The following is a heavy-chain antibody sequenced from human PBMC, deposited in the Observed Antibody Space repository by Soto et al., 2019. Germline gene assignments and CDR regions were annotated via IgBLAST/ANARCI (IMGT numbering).Heavy chain of an antibody. CDR2: IYYSGST. V-gene: IGHV4-39*01. CDR1: GGSISSSSYY. CDR3: ARQVPSRSSCYARYCSFDN. J-gene: IGHJ3*02. Sequence: QLQLQESGPGLVKPSETLSLTCTVSGGSISSSSYYWGWIRQPPGKGLEWIGSIYYSGSTYYNPSLKSRVTISVDTSNNQSSLMLSPVTAADTAVYYCARQVPSRSSCYARYCSFDNWGQGTLVTVSS. D-gene: IGHD6-13*01.